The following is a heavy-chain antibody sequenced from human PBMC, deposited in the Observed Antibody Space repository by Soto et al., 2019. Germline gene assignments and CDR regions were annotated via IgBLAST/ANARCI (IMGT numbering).Heavy chain of an antibody. Sequence: KGLEWVSAISGSGGRTYYADSVKGRFTISIDNSKNTLYLQMNSLRAEDTAVYYGAKYSNVFFFQAEDGIRDVRSVSAFLMNRSSDL. J-gene: IGHJ2*01. CDR3: AKYSNVFFFQAEDGIRDVRSVSAFLMNRSSDL. CDR2: ISGSGGRT. V-gene: IGHV3-23*01. D-gene: IGHD3-10*02.